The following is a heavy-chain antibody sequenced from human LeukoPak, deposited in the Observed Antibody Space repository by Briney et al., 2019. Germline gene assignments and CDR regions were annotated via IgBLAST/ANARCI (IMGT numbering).Heavy chain of an antibody. Sequence: GGSLRLSCAASGFTFSSYSMNWVRQAPGKGLEWVSSISSSSSYIYYADSVKGRFTISRDNAKNSLHLRMNSLRAEDTAVYYCARVIAAAGLDYWGQGTLVTVSS. CDR1: GFTFSSYS. CDR3: ARVIAAAGLDY. V-gene: IGHV3-21*01. J-gene: IGHJ4*02. D-gene: IGHD6-13*01. CDR2: ISSSSSYI.